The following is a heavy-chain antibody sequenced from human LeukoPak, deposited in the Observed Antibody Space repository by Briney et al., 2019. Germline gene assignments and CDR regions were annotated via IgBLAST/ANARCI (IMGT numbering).Heavy chain of an antibody. J-gene: IGHJ4*02. D-gene: IGHD6-13*01. Sequence: PGGSLRLSCAVSGFMFSYYTMSWVRQAPGKGLEWVSAISGSGDSTYYADSVKGRFTISRDNSKNTLYLQMNSLRAEDTAVYYCAKVEIAAAPYLDYWGQGTLVTVSS. V-gene: IGHV3-23*01. CDR3: AKVEIAAAPYLDY. CDR1: GFMFSYYT. CDR2: ISGSGDST.